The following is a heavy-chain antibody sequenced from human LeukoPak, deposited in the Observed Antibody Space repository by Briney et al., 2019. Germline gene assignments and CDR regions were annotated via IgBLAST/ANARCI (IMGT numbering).Heavy chain of an antibody. CDR2: ILAGGSS. Sequence: GGSLRLSCAAAGFTFSGYAMNWVRQAPGKGLEWVAGILAGGSSYYADSVMGRFTISRDNSRSTLYLQINNLRVEDTAIYYCAKDLTPDGRYDIDYWGQGTLVTVSS. CDR3: AKDLTPDGRYDIDY. V-gene: IGHV3-23*01. J-gene: IGHJ4*02. D-gene: IGHD5-12*01. CDR1: GFTFSGYA.